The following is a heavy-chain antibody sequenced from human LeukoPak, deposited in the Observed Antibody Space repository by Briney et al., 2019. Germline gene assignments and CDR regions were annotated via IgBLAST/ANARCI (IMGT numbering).Heavy chain of an antibody. CDR3: VRGIDY. J-gene: IGHJ4*02. CDR2: TYHRSRWYT. Sequence: SQTLSLTCVISGDSVSSNSATWDWIRQSPSRGLEWLGRTYHRSRWYTDYAPSMKSRLTIKPDTSKNQVSLQMSSVTPEDTAFYYCVRGIDYWGQGTLVIVSS. V-gene: IGHV6-1*01. CDR1: GDSVSSNSAT.